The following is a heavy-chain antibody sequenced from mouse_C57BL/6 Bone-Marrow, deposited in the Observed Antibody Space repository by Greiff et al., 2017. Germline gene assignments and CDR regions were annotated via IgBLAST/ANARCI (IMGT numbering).Heavy chain of an antibody. CDR1: GYTFTSYW. V-gene: IGHV1-59*01. J-gene: IGHJ1*03. Sequence: QVQLKQPGAELVRPGTSVKLNCKASGYTFTSYWMHWVKQRPGQGLEWIGVIDPSDSYTNYNQKFKGKATLTVDTSSSTAYMQLSSLTSEDSAVYYCARRESSFWYFDVWGTGTTVTVSS. CDR2: IDPSDSYT. CDR3: ARRESSFWYFDV. D-gene: IGHD1-1*01.